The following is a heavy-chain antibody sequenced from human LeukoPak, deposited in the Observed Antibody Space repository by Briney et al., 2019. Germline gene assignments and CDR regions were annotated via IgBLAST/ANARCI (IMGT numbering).Heavy chain of an antibody. CDR1: GGSIHTYY. CDR3: ARWYSGIVDY. Sequence: SETLSLTCTVSGGSIHTYYWTWIRQPPGKGLEWIGYIYYSGSTYYNPSLKSRVTISVDTSKNQFSLKLSSVTAADTAVYYCARWYSGIVDYWGQGTLVTVSS. V-gene: IGHV4-59*06. J-gene: IGHJ4*02. CDR2: IYYSGST. D-gene: IGHD1-26*01.